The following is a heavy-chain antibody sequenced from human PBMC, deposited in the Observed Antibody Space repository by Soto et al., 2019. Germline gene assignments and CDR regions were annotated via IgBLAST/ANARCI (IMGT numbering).Heavy chain of an antibody. CDR3: GRNLTSNANCIDP. CDR1: GGSISSGGYY. CDR2: IYRSGNA. Sequence: LSLTCTVSGGSISSGGYYWSWIRQLPGKGLEWMGYIYRSGNAYYNPSLESRLTISVDTSKNQFSLRLTSVTAADTAVYFCGRNLTSNANCIDPWGQGTLVTVSS. D-gene: IGHD2-2*01. V-gene: IGHV4-30-4*08. J-gene: IGHJ5*02.